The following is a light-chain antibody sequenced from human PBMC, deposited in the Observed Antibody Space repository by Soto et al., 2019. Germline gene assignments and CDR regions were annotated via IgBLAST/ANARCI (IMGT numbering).Light chain of an antibody. V-gene: IGKV3-20*01. J-gene: IGKJ1*01. CDR3: QQYGSSQWT. CDR2: GAS. CDR1: QSVSSSY. Sequence: EIVLAQSPGTLSLSPGERATLSCRASQSVSSSYLAWYQQKPGQAHRLLIYGASSRATGIPDRFSGSGSGTDFTLTISRLEPEDFAVYYCQQYGSSQWTFGQGTKVDIK.